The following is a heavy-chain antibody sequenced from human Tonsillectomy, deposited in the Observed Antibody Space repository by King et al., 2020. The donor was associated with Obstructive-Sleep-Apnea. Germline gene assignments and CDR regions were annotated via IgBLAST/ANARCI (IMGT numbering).Heavy chain of an antibody. Sequence: VQLVESGGGLVQPGGSLRLSCAASGFTFSSYAMSWVRQAPGKGLEWVSAISGSGGSTYYADSVKGRFTISRDNSKTTLYLQMNSLRAEDTAVYYCAKVGYCSGGSCSHFDYWGQGTLVTVSS. J-gene: IGHJ4*02. CDR1: GFTFSSYA. CDR2: ISGSGGST. V-gene: IGHV3-23*04. D-gene: IGHD2-15*01. CDR3: AKVGYCSGGSCSHFDY.